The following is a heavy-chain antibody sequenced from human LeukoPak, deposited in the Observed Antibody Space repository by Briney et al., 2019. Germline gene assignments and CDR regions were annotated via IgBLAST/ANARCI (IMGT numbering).Heavy chain of an antibody. CDR2: IYYSGST. V-gene: IGHV4-31*03. CDR3: ARELRRSVGAFDI. D-gene: IGHD1-26*01. J-gene: IGHJ3*02. Sequence: SETLSLTCTVSGGSISSGGYYWSWIRQHPGKGLEWIGYIYYSGSTYYNPSLKSRVTISVDTSKNQFSPKLSSVTAADTAVYYCARELRRSVGAFDIWGQGTMVTVSS. CDR1: GGSISSGGYY.